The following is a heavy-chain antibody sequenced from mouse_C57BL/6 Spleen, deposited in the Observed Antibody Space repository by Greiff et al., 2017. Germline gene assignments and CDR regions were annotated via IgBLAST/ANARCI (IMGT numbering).Heavy chain of an antibody. J-gene: IGHJ1*01. Sequence: DVMLVESGGGLVQPGGSLKLSCAASGFTFSSYAMAWVRQTPEKRLEWVATISDGGSYTYYPDNVKGRFTFSRDNAKNHLYLQLSHLKSEDTAMYYCARYLQCSFAFWGPGPPVTVSS. CDR1: GFTFSSYA. V-gene: IGHV5-4*03. CDR2: ISDGGSYT. D-gene: IGHD5-1*01. CDR3: ARYLQCSFAF.